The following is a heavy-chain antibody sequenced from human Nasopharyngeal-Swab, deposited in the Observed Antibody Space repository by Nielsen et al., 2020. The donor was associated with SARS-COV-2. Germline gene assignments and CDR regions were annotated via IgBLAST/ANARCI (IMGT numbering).Heavy chain of an antibody. CDR3: ARDPYSPVVARESMGGMDV. J-gene: IGHJ6*02. D-gene: IGHD2-15*01. CDR2: IYSGGST. CDR1: GFTVSSNY. V-gene: IGHV3-53*01. Sequence: GESLKISCAASGFTVSSNYMSWVRQAPGKGLEWVSVIYSGGSTYYADSVKGRFTISRDNSKNTLYLQMNSLRAEDTAVYYCARDPYSPVVARESMGGMDVWGQGTTVTVSS.